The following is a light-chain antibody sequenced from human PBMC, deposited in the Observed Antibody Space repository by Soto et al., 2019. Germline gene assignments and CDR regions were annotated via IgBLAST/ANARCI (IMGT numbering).Light chain of an antibody. J-gene: IGKJ2*01. Sequence: EIVLTQSPATLSLSPGERATLSCRASQSVSSYLAWYQQKPGQAPRLLIYDASTRATGIPARFSGGGSGTDFTLTISSLEQEDFAVYYCQQRFNWPRFTFGQGTKVEIK. V-gene: IGKV3-11*01. CDR2: DAS. CDR1: QSVSSY. CDR3: QQRFNWPRFT.